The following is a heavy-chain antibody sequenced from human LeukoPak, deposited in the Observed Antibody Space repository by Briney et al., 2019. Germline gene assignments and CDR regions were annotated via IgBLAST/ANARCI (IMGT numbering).Heavy chain of an antibody. V-gene: IGHV3-23*01. J-gene: IGHJ4*02. CDR2: ISGSGGST. Sequence: GGSLRFSCAASGFTFSSYAMSWVRQAPGKGLEWVSAISGSGGSTYYADSVKGRFTISRDNSKNTLYLQMNSLRAEDTAVYYCAKDVANVVVVAATYYWGQGTLVTVSS. D-gene: IGHD2-15*01. CDR3: AKDVANVVVVAATYY. CDR1: GFTFSSYA.